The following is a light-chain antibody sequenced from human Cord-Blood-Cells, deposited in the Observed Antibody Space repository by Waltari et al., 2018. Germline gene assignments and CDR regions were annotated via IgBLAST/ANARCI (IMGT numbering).Light chain of an antibody. J-gene: IGLJ1*01. V-gene: IGLV2-23*02. CDR2: QVS. Sequence: QSAMTQPASVSGSPGQSITISCHGTSSDVGSYNLVSRYQQPPGKAPKLMIYQVSKRPSGVSNRFSGSKSGNTASLTISGLQAEDEADYYCCSYAGSSTFYVFGTGTKVTVL. CDR3: CSYAGSSTFYV. CDR1: SSDVGSYNL.